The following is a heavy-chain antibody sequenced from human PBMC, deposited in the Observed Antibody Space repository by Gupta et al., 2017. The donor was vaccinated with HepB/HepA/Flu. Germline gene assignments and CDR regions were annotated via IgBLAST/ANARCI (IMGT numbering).Heavy chain of an antibody. D-gene: IGHD4-11*01. J-gene: IGHJ6*02. CDR1: VYTFTSYY. CDR3: ARDFVSNSNPLYYYGMDV. V-gene: IGHV1-46*01. Sequence: QVQLVQSGAEVKKPGASVKVSCKASVYTFTSYYMHWVRQAPGQGLEWMGIINPSGGSTSYAQKFQGRVTMTRDTSTSTVYMELSSLRSEETAVYYCARDFVSNSNPLYYYGMDVWGQGTTVTVSS. CDR2: INPSGGST.